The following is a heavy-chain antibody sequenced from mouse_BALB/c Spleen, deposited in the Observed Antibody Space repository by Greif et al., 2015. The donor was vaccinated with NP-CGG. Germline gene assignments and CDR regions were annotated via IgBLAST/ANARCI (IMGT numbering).Heavy chain of an antibody. CDR2: INPSNGGT. J-gene: IGHJ3*01. CDR1: GYTFTSYY. D-gene: IGHD2-10*01. V-gene: IGHV1S81*02. CDR3: TRRAYYGIPGFAY. Sequence: VQLQQSGAELVKPGASVKLSCKASGYTFTSYYMYWVKQRPGQGLEWIGEINPSNGGTNFNEKFKSKATLTVDKSSSTAYMQLSSLTAEDSAVYYCTRRAYYGIPGFAYWGQGTLVTVSA.